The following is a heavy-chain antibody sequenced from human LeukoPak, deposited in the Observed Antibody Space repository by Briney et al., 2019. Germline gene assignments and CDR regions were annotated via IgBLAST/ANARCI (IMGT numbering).Heavy chain of an antibody. CDR2: IYTSGST. CDR1: GGSISSYY. V-gene: IGHV4-4*07. D-gene: IGHD3-22*01. CDR3: ARIGINSGYSKAFDI. Sequence: SETLSLTCTVSGGSISSYYWSWIRQPAGKGLEWIGRIYTSGSTNYNPSLESRVTMSVDTSKNQFSLKLSSVTAADTAVYYCARIGINSGYSKAFDIWGQGTMVTVSS. J-gene: IGHJ3*02.